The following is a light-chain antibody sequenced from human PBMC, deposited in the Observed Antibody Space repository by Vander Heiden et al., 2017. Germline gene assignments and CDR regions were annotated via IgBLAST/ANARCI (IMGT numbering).Light chain of an antibody. Sequence: AIRMTQSPPSFSASTGDRVTITCRACQCISSYFAWYQPKPGKAPKLLIYAASTLQCGVPSRFSGSGSGTDFTLTISCLQSEDVATDYCKQYYRYPRITFGPGTKVEIK. CDR1: QCISSY. V-gene: IGKV1-8*01. J-gene: IGKJ3*01. CDR3: KQYYRYPRIT. CDR2: AAS.